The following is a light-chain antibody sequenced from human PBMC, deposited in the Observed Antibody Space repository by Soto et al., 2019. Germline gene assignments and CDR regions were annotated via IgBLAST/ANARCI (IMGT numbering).Light chain of an antibody. CDR1: NIGRKS. CDR2: DDS. J-gene: IGLJ3*02. Sequence: SYVMTQQPSASVAPGQTARITCGGDNIGRKSVHWYQQKPGQAPVVVVYDDSDRPSGIPERFSGSNSGNTATLTITKVDAGDEADYYCQVWDSSGAQWLFGGGTKLTVL. V-gene: IGLV3-21*02. CDR3: QVWDSSGAQWL.